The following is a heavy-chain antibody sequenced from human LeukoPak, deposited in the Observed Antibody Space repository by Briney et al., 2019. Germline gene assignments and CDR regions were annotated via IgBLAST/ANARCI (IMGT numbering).Heavy chain of an antibody. V-gene: IGHV3-49*04. D-gene: IGHD1-26*01. CDR2: ISSKLYGGTT. CDR3: ARADVGLFDY. CDR1: GFTFGDYP. J-gene: IGHJ4*02. Sequence: SLRLSCTVFGFTFGDYPMSWVRQAPGKGLEWVSFISSKLYGGTTEYAASVKGRFTISRDDSRSIAYLQMNSLKTEDTGVYYCARADVGLFDYWGQGALVTVSS.